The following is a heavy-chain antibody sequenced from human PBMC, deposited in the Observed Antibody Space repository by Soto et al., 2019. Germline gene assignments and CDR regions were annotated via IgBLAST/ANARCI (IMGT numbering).Heavy chain of an antibody. CDR1: GFTFSSYA. CDR3: AKELFPAGYGDYFLN. J-gene: IGHJ4*02. V-gene: IGHV3-23*01. Sequence: GGSPRLSCAASGFTFSSYAMSWVRQAPGKGLEWVSAISGSGGSTYYADSVKGRFTISRDNSKNTLYLQMNSLRAEDTAVYYCAKELFPAGYGDYFLNWGQGTLVTVSS. CDR2: ISGSGGST. D-gene: IGHD4-17*01.